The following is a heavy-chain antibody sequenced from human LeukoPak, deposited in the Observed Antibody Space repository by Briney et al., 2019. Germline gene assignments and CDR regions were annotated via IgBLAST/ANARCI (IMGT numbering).Heavy chain of an antibody. CDR1: GGSISSGDYY. J-gene: IGHJ1*01. V-gene: IGHV4-39*01. D-gene: IGHD6-19*01. CDR3: ARHASGWYTD. CDR2: IYYSGTT. Sequence: PSETLSLTCAVSGGSISSGDYYWAWIRRPPGKGQQWIGSIYYSGTTYYNPFLKSRLTISGDSSKNQFSLKLSSVTTADTAVYYCARHASGWYTDWGQGTLVTVSS.